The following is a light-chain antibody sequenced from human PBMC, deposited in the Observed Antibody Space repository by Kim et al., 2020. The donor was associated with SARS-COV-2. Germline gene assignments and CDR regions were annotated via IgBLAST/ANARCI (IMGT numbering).Light chain of an antibody. CDR2: GNG. CDR1: SLRTYS. V-gene: IGLV3-19*01. J-gene: IGLJ1*01. Sequence: SSELTQDPAVSVALGQTVRITCQGDSLRTYSATWYQQKPGQAPVLVVYGNGHLPSGIPGRFSGSSSGNTASLTITGARTEDEAVYYCHSRDSSRRNNYLFGPGTKVTVL. CDR3: HSRDSSRRNNYL.